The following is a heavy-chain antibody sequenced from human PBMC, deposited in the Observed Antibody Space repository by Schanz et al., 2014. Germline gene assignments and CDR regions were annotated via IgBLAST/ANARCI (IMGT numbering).Heavy chain of an antibody. V-gene: IGHV4-31*03. Sequence: QVQLQESGPGLVKPSQTLSLTCTVSGGSISSGGYYWSWIRQHPGKGLEWIGYIYYSGSTYYNPSLKSRVTISVDTSKNQFSLKLSSVTAEDTAVYYCARPLGPNYYYYGLDVWGQGTTVTVSS. J-gene: IGHJ6*02. CDR3: ARPLGPNYYYYGLDV. CDR1: GGSISSGGYY. CDR2: IYYSGST.